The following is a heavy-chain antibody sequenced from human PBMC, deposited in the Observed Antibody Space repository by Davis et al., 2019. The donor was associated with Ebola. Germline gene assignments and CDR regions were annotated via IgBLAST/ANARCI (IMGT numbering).Heavy chain of an antibody. J-gene: IGHJ6*02. CDR2: IYPGDSDT. V-gene: IGHV5-51*01. CDR1: GYSFTSYW. D-gene: IGHD6-6*01. Sequence: GESLKISCKGSGYSFTSYWIGWVRQMPGKGLEWMGIIYPGDSDTRYSPSFQGQVTISADKSISTAYLQWSSLKASDTAMYYCARQGVGSSVLYYYYYGMDVWGQGTTVTVSS. CDR3: ARQGVGSSVLYYYYYGMDV.